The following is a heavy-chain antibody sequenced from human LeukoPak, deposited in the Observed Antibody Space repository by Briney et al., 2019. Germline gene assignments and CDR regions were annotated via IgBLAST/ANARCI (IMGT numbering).Heavy chain of an antibody. V-gene: IGHV1-2*02. D-gene: IGHD3-22*01. Sequence: ASVKVSCKASGYTFADYYMHWVRQAPGQGLEWMGWINPNSGGTNYAQKFQGRVTMTRDTSISTAYMELSRLRSDDTAVYYCARVFSPDYDSSFSWFDPWGQGTLVTVSS. J-gene: IGHJ5*02. CDR1: GYTFADYY. CDR3: ARVFSPDYDSSFSWFDP. CDR2: INPNSGGT.